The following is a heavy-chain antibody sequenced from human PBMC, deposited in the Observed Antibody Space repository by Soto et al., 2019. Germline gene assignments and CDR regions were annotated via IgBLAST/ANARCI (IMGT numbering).Heavy chain of an antibody. J-gene: IGHJ4*02. CDR1: GFTFNTYT. D-gene: IGHD2-2*01. CDR2: ISSSSDYI. Sequence: EVQLVESGGGLVKPGGSLRLSCAASGFTFNTYTMSWVRQAPGRGLEWVSSISSSSDYIYYADSVKGRFTISRDNAKNSLFLQMNSLRAEDTAVYYCARRCSTIICSAGFDFWGQGTLVTVSS. CDR3: ARRCSTIICSAGFDF. V-gene: IGHV3-21*01.